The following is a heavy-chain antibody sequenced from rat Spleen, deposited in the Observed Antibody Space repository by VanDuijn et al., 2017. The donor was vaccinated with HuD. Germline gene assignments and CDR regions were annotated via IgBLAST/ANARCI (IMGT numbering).Heavy chain of an antibody. J-gene: IGHJ1*01. CDR1: GFTFNNYG. V-gene: IGHV5-29*01. Sequence: EVELVESGGGLVQPGRSLKLSCAASGFTFNNYGMSWVRQAPEKGLEWVASISYDGNSTYYGDSVKGRFTISRDNAKRNLNLQMDSLRSDDTATYHCVGAGYLRDWYFDFWGPGTMVTVSS. CDR3: VGAGYLRDWYFDF. CDR2: ISYDGNST. D-gene: IGHD2-2*01.